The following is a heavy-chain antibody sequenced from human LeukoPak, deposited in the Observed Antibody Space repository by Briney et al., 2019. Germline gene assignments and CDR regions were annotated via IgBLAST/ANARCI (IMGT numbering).Heavy chain of an antibody. CDR1: GFTFSSCS. CDR3: ARDPPDNWNYLFDY. D-gene: IGHD1-7*01. V-gene: IGHV3-21*01. CDR2: ISSSSSYI. Sequence: PGGSLRLSCAASGFTFSSCSMNWVRQAPGKGLEWVSSISSSSSYIYYADSVKGRFTISRDNAKNSLYLQMNSLRAEDTAVYYCARDPPDNWNYLFDYWGQGTLVTVSS. J-gene: IGHJ4*02.